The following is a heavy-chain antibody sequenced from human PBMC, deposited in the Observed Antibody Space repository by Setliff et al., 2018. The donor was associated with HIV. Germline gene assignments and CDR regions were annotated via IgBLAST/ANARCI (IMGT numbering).Heavy chain of an antibody. CDR3: ARDRHSSGLGSYGP. D-gene: IGHD3-10*01. CDR2: IDSSGTT. CDR1: GGSFGVYR. V-gene: IGHV4-4*07. Sequence: ETLSLTCTISGGSFGVYRWSWIRQSAGRGLEWIGRIDSSGTTDYKPSLKGRVAISVDTSRNQFSLRVTSVTAADTAVYFCARDRHSSGLGSYGPWGPGILVTRLL. J-gene: IGHJ5*02.